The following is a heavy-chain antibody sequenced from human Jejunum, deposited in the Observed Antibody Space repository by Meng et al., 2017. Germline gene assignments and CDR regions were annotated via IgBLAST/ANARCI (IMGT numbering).Heavy chain of an antibody. J-gene: IGHJ4*02. CDR3: ARDATPGGYYFDY. Sequence: QVQLAQSGAEVKKPGSSVRISCRASGDNFKSYTFNWVRQAPGQGLEWMGKTIPILGTTDYAQRFQGRVAITVDKSTTTTYLELSGLRSEDTAVYYCARDATPGGYYFDYWGQGTLVTVSS. CDR2: TIPILGTT. CDR1: GDNFKSYT. D-gene: IGHD3-10*01. V-gene: IGHV1-69*08.